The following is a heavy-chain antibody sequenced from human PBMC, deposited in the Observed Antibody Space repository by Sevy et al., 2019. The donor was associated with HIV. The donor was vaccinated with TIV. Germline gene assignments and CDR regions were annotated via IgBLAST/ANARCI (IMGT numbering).Heavy chain of an antibody. V-gene: IGHV4-38-2*01. CDR3: ARARYYASSAYYYFDY. CDR1: GYSISSGYY. D-gene: IGHD3-22*01. J-gene: IGHJ4*02. Sequence: SETLSLTCAVSGYSISSGYYWGWIRQPPGKGLEWIGSIYHGGSTYYNPSLKSRVTISVDTSKNQFSLKLSSVTAADTAVYYCARARYYASSAYYYFDYWGQGTLVTVSS. CDR2: IYHGGST.